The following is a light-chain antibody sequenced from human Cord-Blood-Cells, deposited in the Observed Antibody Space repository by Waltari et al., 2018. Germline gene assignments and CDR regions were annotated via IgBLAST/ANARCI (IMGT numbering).Light chain of an antibody. CDR3: QQRSNWPLT. Sequence: EIVLTQSPATLSLSPGERATLSCRASQSVSSYLAWYQQKPGQAPRLLIYDSSNRATVIPARLSGSGSGTDFTLTISSLEPEDFAVYYCQQRSNWPLTFGGGTKVEIK. J-gene: IGKJ4*01. CDR1: QSVSSY. CDR2: DSS. V-gene: IGKV3-11*01.